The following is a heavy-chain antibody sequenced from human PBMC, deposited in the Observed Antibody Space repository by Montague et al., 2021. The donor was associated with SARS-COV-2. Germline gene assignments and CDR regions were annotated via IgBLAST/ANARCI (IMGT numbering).Heavy chain of an antibody. CDR2: INHSGST. D-gene: IGHD2-2*01. CDR3: ARARQDVVVPALGIGAYYYYYMDV. J-gene: IGHJ6*03. CDR1: GGSFSGYY. Sequence: SETRSLTCAVYGGSFSGYYWSWIRQPPGKGLEWIGEINHSGSTNYNPSLKSRVTISVDTSKNQFSLKLSSVTAADTAVYYCARARQDVVVPALGIGAYYYYYMDVWGKGTMVTVSS. V-gene: IGHV4-34*01.